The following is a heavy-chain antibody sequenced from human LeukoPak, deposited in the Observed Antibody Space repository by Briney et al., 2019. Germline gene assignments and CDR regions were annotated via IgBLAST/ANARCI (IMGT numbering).Heavy chain of an antibody. CDR3: GRDREGNWVDY. V-gene: IGHV4-59*01. CDR2: IDYSGST. D-gene: IGHD7-27*01. J-gene: IGHJ4*02. Sequence: SETLSLTCTVSGGSISGYYWTWIRQPPGKGLEWIGYIDYSGSTNYNPSLKSRVTISRDTSKNQFSLKLNSVNAADTAVYYCGRDREGNWVDYWGQGTLVTVSS. CDR1: GGSISGYY.